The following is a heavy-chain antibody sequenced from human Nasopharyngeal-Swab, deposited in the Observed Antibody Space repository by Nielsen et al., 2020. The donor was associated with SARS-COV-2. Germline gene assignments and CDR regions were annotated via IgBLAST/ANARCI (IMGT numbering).Heavy chain of an antibody. Sequence: SCKASGYTFTSYAMHWVRQAPGQRLEWMGWINAGNGNTKYSQKFQGRVTITRDTSASTAYMELSSLRSEDTAVYYCARTEMAVQAFDIWGQGTMVTVSS. J-gene: IGHJ3*02. CDR1: GYTFTSYA. V-gene: IGHV1-3*01. D-gene: IGHD5-24*01. CDR2: INAGNGNT. CDR3: ARTEMAVQAFDI.